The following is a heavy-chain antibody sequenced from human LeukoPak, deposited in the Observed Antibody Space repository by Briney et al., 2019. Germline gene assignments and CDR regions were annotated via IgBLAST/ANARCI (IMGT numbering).Heavy chain of an antibody. CDR1: GGSLTNYY. V-gene: IGHV4-59*01. J-gene: IGHJ4*02. CDR2: IFYTGSDNS. Sequence: SETLSLTCTVSGGSLTNYYWTWIRQPPGKGLEWIGYIFYTGSDNSNYNPSLRSRVTISIDTSKNQFSLKLSSVTAADTAVYYCARESPNSSGWKMFDYWGQGTLVTVSS. CDR3: ARESPNSSGWKMFDY. D-gene: IGHD6-19*01.